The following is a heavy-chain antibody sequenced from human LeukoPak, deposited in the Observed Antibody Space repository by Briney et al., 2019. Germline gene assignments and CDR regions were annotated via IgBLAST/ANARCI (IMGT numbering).Heavy chain of an antibody. D-gene: IGHD4-23*01. Sequence: SETLSLTCAVYGGSFSGYYWSWIRQPPGKGLEWIGEINHRGSTNYNPSLKSRVTISVDTSKNQFSLKLSSVTAADTAVYYCASSDYGGNSGADYWGQGTLVTVSS. CDR3: ASSDYGGNSGADY. CDR2: INHRGST. J-gene: IGHJ4*02. V-gene: IGHV4-34*01. CDR1: GGSFSGYY.